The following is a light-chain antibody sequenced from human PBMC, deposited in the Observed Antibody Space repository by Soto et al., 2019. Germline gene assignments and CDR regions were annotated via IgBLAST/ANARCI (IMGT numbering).Light chain of an antibody. Sequence: EIVLTQSPGTLSLSPGERATLSCRASQSVSSNNLAWYQQRPGQAPRVVIYGASTRATGIPERFSGSGSGTDFTLTISRLEPEDFAVYYCQQYNIGYTFGQGTRLDIK. CDR2: GAS. CDR1: QSVSSNN. CDR3: QQYNIGYT. J-gene: IGKJ2*01. V-gene: IGKV3-20*01.